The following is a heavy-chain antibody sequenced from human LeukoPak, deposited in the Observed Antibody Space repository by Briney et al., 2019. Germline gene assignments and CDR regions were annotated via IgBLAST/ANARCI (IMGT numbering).Heavy chain of an antibody. D-gene: IGHD1-1*01. CDR2: ISGDGGST. J-gene: IGHJ4*02. V-gene: IGHV3-43*02. CDR3: AKGSGGTGLYFDY. Sequence: PGGSLRLSCAASEFTFSNYAMNWVRQAPGKGLEWVSLISGDGGSTYYADSVKGRFTISRDNSKNSLYLQMNSLRTEDTALYYCAKGSGGTGLYFDYWGQGTLVTVSS. CDR1: EFTFSNYA.